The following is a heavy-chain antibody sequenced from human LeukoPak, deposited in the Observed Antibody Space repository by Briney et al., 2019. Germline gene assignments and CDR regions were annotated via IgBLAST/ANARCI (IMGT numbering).Heavy chain of an antibody. CDR3: AREKEIPDY. V-gene: IGHV4-38-2*02. Sequence: PSETLSLTCTVSGYSINSGYYWGWIRQPPGKGLEWIGSIYHSGSTYYNPSLKSRATISVDTSKNQFSLKLSSVTAADTAVYYCAREKEIPDYWGQGTLVTVSS. J-gene: IGHJ4*02. CDR1: GYSINSGYY. CDR2: IYHSGST.